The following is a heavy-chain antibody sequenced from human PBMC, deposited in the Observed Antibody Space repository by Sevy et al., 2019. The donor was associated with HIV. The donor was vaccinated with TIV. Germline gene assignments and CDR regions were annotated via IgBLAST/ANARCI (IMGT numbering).Heavy chain of an antibody. CDR2: IYYTGST. V-gene: IGHV4-59*12. D-gene: IGHD1-1*01. Sequence: SETLSLTCTVSGGSISNSYWTWIRQPPGKGLEWIGCIYYTGSTNFNPSLKSRLTMSVDKSTNQFSLNLRSVTAADTAVYYCAKNQSLEIDVFNIWGQGTMVTVSS. CDR3: AKNQSLEIDVFNI. CDR1: GGSISNSY. J-gene: IGHJ3*02.